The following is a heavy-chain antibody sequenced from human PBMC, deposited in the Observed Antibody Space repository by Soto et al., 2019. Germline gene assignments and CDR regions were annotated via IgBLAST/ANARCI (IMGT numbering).Heavy chain of an antibody. CDR3: ARVGCSTSCYHDY. CDR2: IYYSGST. CDR1: GGSISSYY. Sequence: PSETLSLTCTVSGGSISSYYWSWIRQPPGKGLEWIGYIYYSGSTNYNPSLKSRVTISVDTSKNQFSLKLSSVTAADTAVYYCARVGCSTSCYHDYWAQGTLVTVSS. D-gene: IGHD2-2*01. J-gene: IGHJ4*02. V-gene: IGHV4-59*01.